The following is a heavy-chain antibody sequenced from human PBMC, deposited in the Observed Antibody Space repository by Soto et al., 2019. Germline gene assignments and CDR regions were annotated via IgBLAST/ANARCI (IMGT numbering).Heavy chain of an antibody. J-gene: IGHJ4*02. D-gene: IGHD3-22*01. V-gene: IGHV1-3*01. Sequence: ASVKVSCKASGYTFTSYAMHWVRQAPGQRLEWMGWINAGNGNTKYSQKLQGRVTITRDTSASTAYMELSSLRSEDTAVYYCARDLGTYYYDSTDYWGQGTLVTVSS. CDR1: GYTFTSYA. CDR2: INAGNGNT. CDR3: ARDLGTYYYDSTDY.